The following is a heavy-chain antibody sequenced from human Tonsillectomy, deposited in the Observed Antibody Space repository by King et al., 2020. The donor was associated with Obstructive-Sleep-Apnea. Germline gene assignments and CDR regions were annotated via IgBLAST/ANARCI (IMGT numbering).Heavy chain of an antibody. D-gene: IGHD6-19*01. Sequence: VQLVESGGGLVQPGGSLRLSCAVSGFTFSNYAMSWVRQAPGKGLEWVSGISGSGASTYYADSVKGRFTISRDNSKNTLYLQMNSLGAEDTAVYYCAKGDIAVSVKPYWGQGTLVTVSS. CDR3: AKGDIAVSVKPY. CDR2: ISGSGAST. CDR1: GFTFSNYA. V-gene: IGHV3-23*04. J-gene: IGHJ4*02.